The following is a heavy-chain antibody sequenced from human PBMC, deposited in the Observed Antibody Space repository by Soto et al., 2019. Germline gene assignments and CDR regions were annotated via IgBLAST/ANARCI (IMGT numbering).Heavy chain of an antibody. J-gene: IGHJ4*02. CDR1: GASISTYY. Sequence: PSETLSLTCTVSGASISTYYWSWILQPPGRGLEWIGYVSGSGTATYNPTLQSRVTISVDTSKNQFSMNLISVTAADTALYYCARVNSYDTSWSHDYWGQGDLVTVSS. CDR2: VSGSGTA. CDR3: ARVNSYDTSWSHDY. D-gene: IGHD2-2*01. V-gene: IGHV4-59*12.